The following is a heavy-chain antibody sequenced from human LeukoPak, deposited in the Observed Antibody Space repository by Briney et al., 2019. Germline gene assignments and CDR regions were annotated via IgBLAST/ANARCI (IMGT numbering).Heavy chain of an antibody. J-gene: IGHJ4*02. CDR1: GGSISSSSYY. V-gene: IGHV4-61*02. CDR3: ARAVLLWFGESPYYFDY. CDR2: IYTSGST. Sequence: SETLSLTCTVSGGSISSSSYYWSWIRQPAGKGLEWIGRIYTSGSTNYNPSLKSRVTISVDTSKNQFSLELSSVTAADTAVYYCARAVLLWFGESPYYFDYWGQGTLVTVSS. D-gene: IGHD3-10*01.